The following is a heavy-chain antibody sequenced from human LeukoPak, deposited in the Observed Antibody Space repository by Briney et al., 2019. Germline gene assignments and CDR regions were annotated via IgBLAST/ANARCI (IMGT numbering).Heavy chain of an antibody. D-gene: IGHD4-17*01. Sequence: SEILSLTCAVSGVSFDDYYWAWVRQTPGKGLEWIGEINHSGYTNDSPSLKSRVTLSIDTSRKQFSLNLRSVTVADAGIYYCTRMTTGHDYWGQGTLVTVSS. CDR1: GVSFDDYY. CDR2: INHSGYT. CDR3: TRMTTGHDY. V-gene: IGHV4-34*01. J-gene: IGHJ4*02.